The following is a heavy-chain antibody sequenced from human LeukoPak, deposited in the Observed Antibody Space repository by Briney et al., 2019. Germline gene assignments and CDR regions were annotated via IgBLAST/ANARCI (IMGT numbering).Heavy chain of an antibody. J-gene: IGHJ4*02. CDR2: IYYSGST. D-gene: IGHD5-18*01. Sequence: PSETLSLTCTVSGGSISSSSYYWGWIRQPPGKGLEWIGSIYYSGSTYYNPSLKSRVTISVDTSKNQFSLKLSSVTAADTAVYYCASRGYSYGHENDYWGQGTLVTVSS. CDR1: GGSISSSSYY. V-gene: IGHV4-39*01. CDR3: ASRGYSYGHENDY.